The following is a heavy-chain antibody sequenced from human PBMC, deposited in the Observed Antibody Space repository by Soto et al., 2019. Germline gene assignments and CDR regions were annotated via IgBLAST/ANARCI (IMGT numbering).Heavy chain of an antibody. D-gene: IGHD1-7*01. CDR2: INPSGGST. CDR3: ARDRTRYNWNYDPYYFDY. CDR1: GYTFTSYY. J-gene: IGHJ4*02. V-gene: IGHV1-46*03. Sequence: ASVKVSCTASGYTFTSYYMHWVRQAPGQGLEWMGIINPSGGSTSYTQKFQGRVTMTRDTSTSAVYMELSSLRSEDTAVYYCARDRTRYNWNYDPYYFDYWGQGTLVTVSS.